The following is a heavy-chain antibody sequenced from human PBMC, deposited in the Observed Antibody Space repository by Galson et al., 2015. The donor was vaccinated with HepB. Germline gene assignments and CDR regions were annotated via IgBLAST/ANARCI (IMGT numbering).Heavy chain of an antibody. CDR3: ARERNYYDSSGYRTVDY. Sequence: TLSLTCTVSGGSISSGGYYWSWIRQHPGKGLEWIGYIYYSGSTYYNPSLKSRVTISVDTSKNQFSLKLSSVTAADTAVNYCARERNYYDSSGYRTVDYWGQGTLVTVSS. J-gene: IGHJ4*02. CDR2: IYYSGST. D-gene: IGHD3-22*01. V-gene: IGHV4-31*03. CDR1: GGSISSGGYY.